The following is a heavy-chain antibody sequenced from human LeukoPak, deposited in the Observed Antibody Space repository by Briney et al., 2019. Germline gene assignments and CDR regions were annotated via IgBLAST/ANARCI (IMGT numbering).Heavy chain of an antibody. J-gene: IGHJ4*02. CDR1: GFSFSDYY. Sequence: PGGSLRLSCVGSGFSFSDYYMNWVRQAPGKGLEWLSSISSGSVYKYDADSVRGRFTISRDNAKSSLYLQMNSLRVEDTAVYYCARGSRDRGYHPDYWGQGTLVTVSS. CDR3: ARGSRDRGYHPDY. CDR2: ISSGSVYK. V-gene: IGHV3-21*01. D-gene: IGHD3-22*01.